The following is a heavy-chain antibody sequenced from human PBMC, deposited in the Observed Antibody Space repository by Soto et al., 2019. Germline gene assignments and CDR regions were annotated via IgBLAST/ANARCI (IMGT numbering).Heavy chain of an antibody. D-gene: IGHD3-9*01. CDR3: ARDTYDRLDYYYGMDV. J-gene: IGHJ6*02. V-gene: IGHV3-66*01. CDR2: IYSGGST. CDR1: GFTVISNY. Sequence: GGSLRLSCAASGFTVISNYMSWVRQAPGKGLEWVSVIYSGGSTYYADSVKGRFTISRDNSKNTLYLQMNSLRAEDTAVYYCARDTYDRLDYYYGMDVWGQGTTVTVSS.